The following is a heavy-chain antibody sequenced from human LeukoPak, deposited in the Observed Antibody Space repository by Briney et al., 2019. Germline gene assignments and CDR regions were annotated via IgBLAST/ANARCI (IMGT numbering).Heavy chain of an antibody. D-gene: IGHD3-22*01. V-gene: IGHV1-8*01. CDR1: GYTFTSYD. CDR3: ARGRYDSSGYYPDY. Sequence: ASAKVSCKASGYTFTSYDINWVRQATGQGLEWMGWMNPNSGNTGYAQKFQGRVTMTRNTSISTAYMELSSLRSEDTAVYYCARGRYDSSGYYPDYWGQGTLVTVSS. J-gene: IGHJ4*02. CDR2: MNPNSGNT.